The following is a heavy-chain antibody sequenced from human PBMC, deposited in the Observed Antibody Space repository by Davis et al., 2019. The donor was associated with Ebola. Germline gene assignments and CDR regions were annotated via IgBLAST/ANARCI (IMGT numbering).Heavy chain of an antibody. D-gene: IGHD3-10*01. CDR2: INHSGST. J-gene: IGHJ4*02. V-gene: IGHV4-34*01. Sequence: GSLRLSCAASGFTFSSYAMSWIRQPPGKGLEWIGEINHSGSTNYNPSLKSRVTISVDTSKNQFSLKLSSVTAADTAVYYCARGRMYYYGSGSYYKYWGQGTLVTVSS. CDR1: GFTFSSYA. CDR3: ARGRMYYYGSGSYYKY.